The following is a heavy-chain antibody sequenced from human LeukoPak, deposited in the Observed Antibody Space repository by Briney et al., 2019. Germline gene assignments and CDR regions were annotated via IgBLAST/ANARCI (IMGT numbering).Heavy chain of an antibody. V-gene: IGHV3-66*01. CDR3: ARMRTGYAFDL. D-gene: IGHD5-12*01. Sequence: PGGSLRLSCEPSGFSVDRSYMAWVRQGPGRGLEWVSAIYSGGTTFYRDSVKGKFIISRDTSKNTLFLQMNNLTVEDTSLYLCARMRTGYAFDLWGQGTMVSVSS. CDR1: GFSVDRSY. J-gene: IGHJ3*01. CDR2: IYSGGTT.